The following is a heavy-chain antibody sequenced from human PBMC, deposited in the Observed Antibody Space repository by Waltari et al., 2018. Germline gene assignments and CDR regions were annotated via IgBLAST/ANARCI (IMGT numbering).Heavy chain of an antibody. D-gene: IGHD6-13*01. CDR3: ARVGAGYSSSWSDY. J-gene: IGHJ4*02. V-gene: IGHV4-39*07. CDR1: GGSISSSSYY. CDR2: IYYSGST. Sequence: QLQLQESGPGLVKPSETLSLTCTVSGGSISSSSYYWGWIRQPPGKGLEWIGSIYYSGSTYYNPSLKSRVTISVDTSKNQFSLKLSSVTAADTAVYYYARVGAGYSSSWSDYWGQGTLVTVSS.